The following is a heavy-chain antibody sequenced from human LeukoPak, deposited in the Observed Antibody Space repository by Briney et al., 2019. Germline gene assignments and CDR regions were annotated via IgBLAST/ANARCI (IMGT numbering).Heavy chain of an antibody. V-gene: IGHV4-34*01. Sequence: SETPSLTCAVYGGSFSGYYWSWIRQPPGKGLEWIGEINHSGSTNYNPSLKSRVTISVDTSKNQFSLKLSSVTAADTAVYYCARGRPPYYDFWSGYLSYYYYMDVWGKGTTVTVSS. D-gene: IGHD3-3*01. J-gene: IGHJ6*03. CDR3: ARGRPPYYDFWSGYLSYYYYMDV. CDR2: INHSGST. CDR1: GGSFSGYY.